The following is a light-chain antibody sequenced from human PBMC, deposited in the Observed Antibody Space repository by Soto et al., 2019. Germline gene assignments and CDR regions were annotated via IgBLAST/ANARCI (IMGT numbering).Light chain of an antibody. Sequence: EIVMTQSPATLSVSPGERATLSCRASQSVGSNLAWYQQKPGQAPRLLMFGASTRATGIPARFSGSGSGTEFTLSNSSLQSEDFAVYYCQQYTDWPAYTFGQGTKLEIK. V-gene: IGKV3-15*01. CDR3: QQYTDWPAYT. CDR1: QSVGSN. J-gene: IGKJ2*01. CDR2: GAS.